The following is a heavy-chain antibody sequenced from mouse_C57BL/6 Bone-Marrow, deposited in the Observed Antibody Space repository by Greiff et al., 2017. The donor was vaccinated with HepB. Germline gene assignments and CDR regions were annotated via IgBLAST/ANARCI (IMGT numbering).Heavy chain of an antibody. J-gene: IGHJ4*01. CDR1: GYTFTSYW. Sequence: QVQLQQPGAEVVRPGSSVKLSCKASGYTFTSYWMHWVKQRPIQGLEWIGNIDPSDSETHYNQKFKDKATLTVDKSSSTAYMQLSSLTSEDSAVYYCAFTTVVAPYAMDYWGQGTSVTVSS. D-gene: IGHD1-1*01. V-gene: IGHV1-52*01. CDR2: IDPSDSET. CDR3: AFTTVVAPYAMDY.